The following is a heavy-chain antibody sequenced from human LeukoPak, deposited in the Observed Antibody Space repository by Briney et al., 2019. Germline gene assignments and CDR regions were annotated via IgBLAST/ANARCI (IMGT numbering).Heavy chain of an antibody. Sequence: GGSLRLSCAASGFTFSSYAMSWVRQAPGKGLEWVSAISGSGGSTYYADSVKGRFTISRDNSKNTLYLQMNSLRAEDTAVYYCAKDLRRIRLWPPLDYWGQGTLVTVSS. V-gene: IGHV3-23*01. D-gene: IGHD5-18*01. J-gene: IGHJ4*02. CDR2: ISGSGGST. CDR1: GFTFSSYA. CDR3: AKDLRRIRLWPPLDY.